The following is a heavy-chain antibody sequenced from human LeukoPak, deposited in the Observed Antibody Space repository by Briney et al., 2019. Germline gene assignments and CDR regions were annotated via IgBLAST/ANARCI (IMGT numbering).Heavy chain of an antibody. D-gene: IGHD1-1*01. Sequence: PSETLSLTCTVSGGSLSGFFWSWLRQPPGKGLEWIGYIYNSGSTDYNPSLKSRVTISEDTSNNQFSLKLKFVTAADTAVYYCARASPNWNPPDYWGRGTLVTVSS. J-gene: IGHJ4*02. V-gene: IGHV4-59*08. CDR1: GGSLSGFF. CDR3: ARASPNWNPPDY. CDR2: IYNSGST.